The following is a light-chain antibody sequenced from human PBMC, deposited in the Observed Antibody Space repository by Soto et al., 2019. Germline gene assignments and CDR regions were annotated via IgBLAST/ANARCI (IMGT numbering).Light chain of an antibody. CDR2: EVN. V-gene: IGLV2-14*01. J-gene: IGLJ2*01. CDR1: SSDVGDHFS. Sequence: QSVLTQPASVSGSPGQSITISCTGTSSDVGDHFSVSWYQHIPGKAPKLMIYEVNNRPSGISSRFSGSRSGGTAVLTISGLQTEAVSHYYCTSFVNNILLFGGGTKVTVL. CDR3: TSFVNNILL.